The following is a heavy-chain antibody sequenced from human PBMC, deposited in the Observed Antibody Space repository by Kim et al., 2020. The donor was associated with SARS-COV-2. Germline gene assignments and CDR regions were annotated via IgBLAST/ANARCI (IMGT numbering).Heavy chain of an antibody. V-gene: IGHV3-74*01. Sequence: GGSLRLSCAASGFTFSSYWMHWVRQAPGKGLVWVSRIKTDGTGISYADSVKGRFTISRDNAKNTLYLQMNSLRVEDTAVYYCSRDGARGGSSDYWGQGTLGTVSS. CDR3: SRDGARGGSSDY. D-gene: IGHD6-6*01. CDR2: IKTDGTGI. J-gene: IGHJ4*02. CDR1: GFTFSSYW.